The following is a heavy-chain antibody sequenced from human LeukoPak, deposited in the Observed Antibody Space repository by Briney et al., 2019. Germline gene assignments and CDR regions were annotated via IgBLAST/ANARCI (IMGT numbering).Heavy chain of an antibody. J-gene: IGHJ5*02. CDR2: ISSSSSTI. CDR3: ARDWLTIFGVVSHNWFDP. Sequence: GGSLRLSCAASGFTFSSYSMNWVRQAPGKGLEWVSYISSSSSTIYYADSVKGRFTISRDNAKNSLYLQMNSLRAEDTAVYYCARDWLTIFGVVSHNWFDPWGQGTLVTVSS. D-gene: IGHD3-3*01. CDR1: GFTFSSYS. V-gene: IGHV3-48*01.